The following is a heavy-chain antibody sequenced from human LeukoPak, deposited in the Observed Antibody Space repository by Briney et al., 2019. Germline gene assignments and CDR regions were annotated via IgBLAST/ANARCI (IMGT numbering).Heavy chain of an antibody. D-gene: IGHD6-13*01. CDR2: LSNSGST. V-gene: IGHV4-59*01. Sequence: PSETLSLTCSVSGGSIGSYYWSWIRQPPGKGLEWIGHLSNSGSTNYNPSLKSRVTISVDTSKNQFSLKLNSVTAADMAVYYCARATETFSWFLQHWGQGTLVTVSS. J-gene: IGHJ1*01. CDR1: GGSIGSYY. CDR3: ARATETFSWFLQH.